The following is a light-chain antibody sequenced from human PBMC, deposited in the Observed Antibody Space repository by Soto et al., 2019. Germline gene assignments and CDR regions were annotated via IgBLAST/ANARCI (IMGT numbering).Light chain of an antibody. V-gene: IGLV2-8*01. CDR3: SSYAGSNTCV. CDR1: SSDVGRYNF. J-gene: IGLJ7*01. Sequence: QSALTQPPSASGSHGQSVTIYCTGTSSDVGRYNFVCWHQQYPGKAPKLRIYEVSRRPSGVPDRFSGSQSGNTASLTVSVLQPEDEADYYCSSYAGSNTCVFGGGTQLTVL. CDR2: EVS.